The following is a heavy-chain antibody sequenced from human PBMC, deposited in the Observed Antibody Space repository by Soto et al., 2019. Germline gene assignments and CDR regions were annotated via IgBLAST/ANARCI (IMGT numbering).Heavy chain of an antibody. CDR2: INPNSGGT. Sequence: ASVKVSCKASGYTFTGYYMHWVRQAPGQGLEWMGWINPNSGGTNYAQKFQGWVTMTRDTSISTAYMELSRLRSDDTAVYYCARDQDVLRFLEWLPGYGMDVWGQGTXVTVSS. V-gene: IGHV1-2*04. CDR1: GYTFTGYY. CDR3: ARDQDVLRFLEWLPGYGMDV. D-gene: IGHD3-3*01. J-gene: IGHJ6*02.